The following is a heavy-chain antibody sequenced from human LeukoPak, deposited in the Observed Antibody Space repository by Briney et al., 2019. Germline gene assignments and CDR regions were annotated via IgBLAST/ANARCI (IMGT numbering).Heavy chain of an antibody. CDR1: GGSISSYY. Sequence: PSETLSLTCTVSGGSISSYYWSWIRQPPGKGLEWIGNIYDRGSTKYNPSLKSRVTISVDTSKNQFSLRLSSVTATDTAVYYCARGRTFDNWGQGTLVTVSS. CDR2: IYDRGST. J-gene: IGHJ4*02. V-gene: IGHV4-59*01. CDR3: ARGRTFDN.